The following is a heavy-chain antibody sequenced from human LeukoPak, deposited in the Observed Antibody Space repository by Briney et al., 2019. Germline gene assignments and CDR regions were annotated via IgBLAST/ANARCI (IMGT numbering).Heavy chain of an antibody. D-gene: IGHD6-13*01. CDR3: ARDPHLCARQQPHMDV. CDR2: ISSRSRTI. V-gene: IGHV3-48*01. J-gene: IGHJ6*03. Sequence: GVLRLSCAASGFTFSSYSMNWVRQAPGEGGEWVSYISSRSRTIYYADSVKGGFTIFRDNAKNSLYLQMNSLRAEDTAVYYRARDPHLCARQQPHMDVRGKGTTVTVSS. CDR1: GFTFSSYS.